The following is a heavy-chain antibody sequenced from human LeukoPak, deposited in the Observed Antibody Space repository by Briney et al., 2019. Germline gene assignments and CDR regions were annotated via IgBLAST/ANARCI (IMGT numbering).Heavy chain of an antibody. J-gene: IGHJ5*02. CDR3: ARRNEYGDFYGWFDP. CDR2: IYPGDSDT. D-gene: IGHD4-17*01. Sequence: GESLQISCKGSGYSFTNYWIGWVRQMPGKGLEWMGIIYPGDSDTRYSPSFQGQVTISADKSISTAYLQWSSLKASDTAMYYCARRNEYGDFYGWFDPWGQGTLVTVSS. CDR1: GYSFTNYW. V-gene: IGHV5-51*01.